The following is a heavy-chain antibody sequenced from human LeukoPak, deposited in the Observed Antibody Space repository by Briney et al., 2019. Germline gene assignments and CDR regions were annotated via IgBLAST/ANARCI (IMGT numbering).Heavy chain of an antibody. Sequence: ASVKVSCKASGYTFTGYYMHWVRQAPGQGLEWMGRINPNSGGTNYAQKFQGRVTMTRDTSTSTVYMELSSLRSEDTAVYYCARDYSGVGCSSTSCHSLNWFDPWGQGTLVTVSS. V-gene: IGHV1-2*06. CDR2: INPNSGGT. D-gene: IGHD2-2*01. CDR3: ARDYSGVGCSSTSCHSLNWFDP. CDR1: GYTFTGYY. J-gene: IGHJ5*02.